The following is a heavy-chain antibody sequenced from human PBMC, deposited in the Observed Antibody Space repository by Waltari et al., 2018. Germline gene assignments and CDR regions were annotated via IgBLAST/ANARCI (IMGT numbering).Heavy chain of an antibody. CDR2: INAGNGNT. CDR3: ARGLSVVFGSRRSYGFYY. D-gene: IGHD5-18*01. CDR1: GYTFTSYA. Sequence: QVQLVQSGAEVKKPGASVKVSCKASGYTFTSYAMHWVRQAPGQRLEWMGWINAGNGNTKYSQKCQGRVTITRDTSASTAYMELSSLRSEDTAVYYCARGLSVVFGSRRSYGFYYWGQGTLVTVSS. J-gene: IGHJ4*02. V-gene: IGHV1-3*01.